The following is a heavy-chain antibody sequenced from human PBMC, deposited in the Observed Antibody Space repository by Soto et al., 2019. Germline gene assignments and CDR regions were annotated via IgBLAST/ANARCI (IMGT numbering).Heavy chain of an antibody. CDR3: ARGVYGSGNYYTGPSAFDI. J-gene: IGHJ3*02. CDR1: GGTLSDHG. CDR2: TIPVFNTA. Sequence: QVQLEQSGAEVKKPGSSVKISCKASGGTLSDHGVSWLRQAPGQGLEWVGGTIPVFNTAKYVPKFQGRVTIAADKSTNLAYMELGSLRSDDTAFYYCARGVYGSGNYYTGPSAFDIWGQGTLVIVSS. D-gene: IGHD3-10*01. V-gene: IGHV1-69*06.